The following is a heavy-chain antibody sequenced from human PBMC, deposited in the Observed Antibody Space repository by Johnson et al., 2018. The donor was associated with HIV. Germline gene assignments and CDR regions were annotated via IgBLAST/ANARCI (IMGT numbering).Heavy chain of an antibody. CDR1: GFTFSSYG. CDR3: AKRAATGDDAFDI. Sequence: QVQLVESGGGVVKPGRSLRLSCAASGFTFSSYGMHLVRQAPGKGLEWVAVIWYDGSNKYYADSVKGRFTISRDNSKNTLYLQMNSLRAEDTAVYYCAKRAATGDDAFDIWGQGTMVTVSS. CDR2: IWYDGSNK. J-gene: IGHJ3*02. V-gene: IGHV3-33*06. D-gene: IGHD3-16*01.